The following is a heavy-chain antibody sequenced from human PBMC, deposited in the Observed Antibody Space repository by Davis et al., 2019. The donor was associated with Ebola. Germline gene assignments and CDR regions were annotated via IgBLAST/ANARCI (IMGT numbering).Heavy chain of an antibody. CDR3: ARNDSVSKWFDP. CDR1: GDIFSSHT. D-gene: IGHD2-21*02. V-gene: IGHV1-69*13. CDR2: IIPVYGAS. J-gene: IGHJ5*02. Sequence: SVKVSCKASGDIFSSHTINWVRQAPGQGLEWRGGIIPVYGASYYAQPYKGRLTITADLSTGTAYMEPSSLRSEDTATYFCARNDSVSKWFDPWGQGTLVIVSS.